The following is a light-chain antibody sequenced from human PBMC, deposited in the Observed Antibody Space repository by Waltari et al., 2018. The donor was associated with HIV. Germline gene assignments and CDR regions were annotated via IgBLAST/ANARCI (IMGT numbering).Light chain of an antibody. CDR1: TSNVGKNL. V-gene: IGLV1-51*01. Sequence: SVLTHPPSVFAAPGQTVSITSSGFTSNVGKNLVSWYQEIPGTAPKLLIYDNNKRPSGIPDRFSGSKSATSATLVITGLQTGDEADYFCGTWDDSLNVVVFGGGTKVTV. CDR2: DNN. J-gene: IGLJ2*01. CDR3: GTWDDSLNVVV.